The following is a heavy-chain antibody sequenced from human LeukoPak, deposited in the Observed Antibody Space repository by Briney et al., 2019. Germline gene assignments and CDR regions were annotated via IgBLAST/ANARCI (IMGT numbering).Heavy chain of an antibody. CDR3: ARDPNGDYIGTFDM. J-gene: IGHJ3*02. CDR2: IYSGGST. D-gene: IGHD4-17*01. V-gene: IGHV3-53*01. Sequence: GGSLRLSCAASGFTVITSYMSWVRQAPGKGLEWVSVIYSGGSTQYADSVQGRFAISRDNSKNTLYLQMNSLRVEDTAVYFCARDPNGDYIGTFDMWGRGTMVSVSS. CDR1: GFTVITSY.